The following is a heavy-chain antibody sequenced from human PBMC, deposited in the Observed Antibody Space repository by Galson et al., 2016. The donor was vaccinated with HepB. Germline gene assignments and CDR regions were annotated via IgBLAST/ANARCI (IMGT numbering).Heavy chain of an antibody. CDR3: GKHGGFDY. J-gene: IGHJ4*02. CDR2: ITSSNTYT. V-gene: IGHV3-21*04. CDR1: GFTFSDYN. Sequence: SLRLSCAASGFTFSDYNLNWVRQAPGKGLEWVLSITSSNTYTHYADFVKGRFTISRDNSKNTLYLYMDNLTAGDTAIYYCGKHGGFDYWGQGALVTVSS. D-gene: IGHD3-16*01.